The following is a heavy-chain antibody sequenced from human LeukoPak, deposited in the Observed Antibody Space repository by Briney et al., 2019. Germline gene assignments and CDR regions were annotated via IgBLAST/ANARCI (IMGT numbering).Heavy chain of an antibody. V-gene: IGHV3-33*01. J-gene: IGHJ6*02. D-gene: IGHD6-19*01. CDR2: IWYDGSNK. CDR3: ARSGYSSGWRDTAPYYYYYGMDV. CDR1: GFTFSSYG. Sequence: GRSLRLSCAASGFTFSSYGMHWVRQAPGKGLEWVAVIWYDGSNKYYADSVKGRFTISRDNSKNTLYLQMNSLRAEDTAVYYCARSGYSSGWRDTAPYYYYYGMDVWGQGTTVTVSS.